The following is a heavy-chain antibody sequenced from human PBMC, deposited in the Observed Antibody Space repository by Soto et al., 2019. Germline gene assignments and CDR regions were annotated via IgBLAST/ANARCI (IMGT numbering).Heavy chain of an antibody. CDR3: ARDVWSGLYYFDY. Sequence: TGGSLRLSCAASGFTFSSYGMHWVRQAPGKGLEWVAVIWYDGSNKYYADSVKGRFTTSRDNSKNTLYLQMNSLRAEDTAVYYCARDVWSGLYYFDYWGQGTLVTVSS. J-gene: IGHJ4*02. V-gene: IGHV3-33*01. CDR1: GFTFSSYG. CDR2: IWYDGSNK. D-gene: IGHD3-3*01.